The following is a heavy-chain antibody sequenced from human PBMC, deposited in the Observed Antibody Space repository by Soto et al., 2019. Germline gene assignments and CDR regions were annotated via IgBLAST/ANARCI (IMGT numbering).Heavy chain of an antibody. CDR2: INHSGST. CDR3: GPRGAVADPRGY. D-gene: IGHD6-19*01. Sequence: QVQLQQWGAGLLKPSETLSLTCAVYGGSFSDFYWTWIRQLPGKGLEWIGEINHSGSTNYNPSLKSRVAISVDTSKNQFSLNLRSGTAADTAVYYCGPRGAVADPRGYWGQGTLVTVSS. V-gene: IGHV4-34*01. J-gene: IGHJ4*02. CDR1: GGSFSDFY.